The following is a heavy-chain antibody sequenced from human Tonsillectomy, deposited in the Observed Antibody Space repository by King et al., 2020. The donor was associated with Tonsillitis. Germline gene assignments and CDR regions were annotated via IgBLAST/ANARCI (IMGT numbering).Heavy chain of an antibody. D-gene: IGHD6-13*01. CDR1: GFTFSSYA. J-gene: IGHJ4*02. CDR3: ASLEDSSSWYVID. V-gene: IGHV3-30-3*01. CDR2: ISYDGSNK. Sequence: VQLVESGGGVVQPGRSLRLSCAASGFTFSSYAMHWVRQAPGKGLEWVAVISYDGSNKYYADSVKGRFTISRDNSKNTLYLQMNSLRAEDTAVYYCASLEDSSSWYVIDWGQGTLVTVSS.